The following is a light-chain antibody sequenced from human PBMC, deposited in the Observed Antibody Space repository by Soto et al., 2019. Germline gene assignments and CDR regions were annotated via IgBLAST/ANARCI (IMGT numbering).Light chain of an antibody. CDR2: NNN. CDR1: SSNIGGNT. J-gene: IGLJ2*01. V-gene: IGLV1-44*01. CDR3: ASWDDSLNGVV. Sequence: QSVLTQPPSASGTPGQRVTISCSGSSSNIGGNTANWYQQLPGTAPKLLIYNNNQRPSGVPDRFSGSKSGASASLAISGLQSGGEGELYCASWDDSLNGVVFGGGTKLTVL.